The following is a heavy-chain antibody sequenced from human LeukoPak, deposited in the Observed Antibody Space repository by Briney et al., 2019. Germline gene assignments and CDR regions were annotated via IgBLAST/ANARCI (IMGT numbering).Heavy chain of an antibody. D-gene: IGHD6-13*01. V-gene: IGHV4-39*07. CDR3: ARAWFEYSSTWYTFDY. CDR1: GASISTNSYY. J-gene: IGHJ4*02. Sequence: SETLSLTCTVSGASISTNSYYWGWIRQPPGKGLEWIGSIYYSGSTYYNPSLKSRVTISIDTSKNQFSLRLRSVTAADTAVYYCARAWFEYSSTWYTFDYWGQGTLVTVSS. CDR2: IYYSGST.